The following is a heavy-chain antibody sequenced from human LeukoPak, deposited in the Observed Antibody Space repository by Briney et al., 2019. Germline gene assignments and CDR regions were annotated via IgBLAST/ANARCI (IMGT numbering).Heavy chain of an antibody. Sequence: SETLSLTCTVSGYSISSGYYWSWIRQPPGKGLEWIGSIYHSGSTYYNPSLKSRDTISVDTSKHQCSLKLSSVTAADTAVYYCVRDVGASTPFDPWGQGTLVTVSS. D-gene: IGHD1-26*01. CDR1: GYSISSGYY. J-gene: IGHJ5*02. V-gene: IGHV4-38-2*02. CDR2: IYHSGST. CDR3: VRDVGASTPFDP.